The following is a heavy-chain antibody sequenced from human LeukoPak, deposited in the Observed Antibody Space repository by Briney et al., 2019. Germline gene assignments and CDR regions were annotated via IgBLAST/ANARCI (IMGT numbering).Heavy chain of an antibody. CDR2: IYYSGST. Sequence: PSETLSLTCTVSGGPINSSTYYWDWIRQPPGKGLEWIGSIYYSGSTYYNPSLKSRVTISVDTSKNQFSLKLGSVTAADTAVYYCARRKMIVVVNDAFDIWGQGTMVTVSS. V-gene: IGHV4-39*01. J-gene: IGHJ3*02. CDR3: ARRKMIVVVNDAFDI. D-gene: IGHD3-22*01. CDR1: GGPINSSTYY.